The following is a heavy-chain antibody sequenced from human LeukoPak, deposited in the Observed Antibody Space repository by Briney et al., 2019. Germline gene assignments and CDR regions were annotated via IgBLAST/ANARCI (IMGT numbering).Heavy chain of an antibody. D-gene: IGHD3-10*01. CDR3: ANAFGSGSYYSRYFDC. CDR2: ISGSGGST. Sequence: PGGSLRLSCAASGFTFSSYAMSWVRQAPGKWLEWVSAISGSGGSTYYADSVKGRFTISRDNSKNTLYLQMNSLRAEDTAVYYCANAFGSGSYYSRYFDCWGQGTLVTVSS. CDR1: GFTFSSYA. V-gene: IGHV3-23*01. J-gene: IGHJ4*02.